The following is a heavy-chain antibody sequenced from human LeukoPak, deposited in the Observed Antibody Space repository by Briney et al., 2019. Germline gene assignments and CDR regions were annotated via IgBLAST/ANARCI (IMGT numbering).Heavy chain of an antibody. V-gene: IGHV3-30*04. Sequence: PGRSLRLSCAASVFTFSSYAMHWVRQAPGKGLEWVAVISYDGSNKYYADSVKGRFTISRDNSKNTLYLQMNSLRAEDTAVYYCAREEVAAAGTGWFDPWGQGTLVTVSS. CDR1: VFTFSSYA. D-gene: IGHD6-13*01. CDR3: AREEVAAAGTGWFDP. CDR2: ISYDGSNK. J-gene: IGHJ5*02.